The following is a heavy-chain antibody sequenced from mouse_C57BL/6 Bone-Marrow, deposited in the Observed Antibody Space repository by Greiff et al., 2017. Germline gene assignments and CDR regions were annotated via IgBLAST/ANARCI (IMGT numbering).Heavy chain of an antibody. V-gene: IGHV1-19*01. Sequence: EVTLMESGPVLVKPGASVKMSCKASGYKFTDYYLNWVKQSHGKSLEWIGVINPYNGGTSYNQKFKGKATLTVDKSSTSAYMELNSLTSEDSAVYYCARESWAAMDYWGQGTSVTVSS. D-gene: IGHD4-1*01. CDR1: GYKFTDYY. CDR3: ARESWAAMDY. CDR2: INPYNGGT. J-gene: IGHJ4*01.